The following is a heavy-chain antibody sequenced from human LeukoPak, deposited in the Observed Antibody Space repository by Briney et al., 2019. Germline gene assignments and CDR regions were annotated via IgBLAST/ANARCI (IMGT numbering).Heavy chain of an antibody. CDR3: AKASHGSGSYYMPLGY. CDR2: ISGSGGST. J-gene: IGHJ4*02. V-gene: IGHV3-23*01. CDR1: GFTFSSYA. D-gene: IGHD3-10*01. Sequence: GRSLRLSCAASGFTFSSYAMHWVRQAPGKGLEWVSAISGSGGSTYYADSVKGRFTISRDNSKNTLYLQMNSLRAEDTAVYYCAKASHGSGSYYMPLGYWGQGTLVTVSS.